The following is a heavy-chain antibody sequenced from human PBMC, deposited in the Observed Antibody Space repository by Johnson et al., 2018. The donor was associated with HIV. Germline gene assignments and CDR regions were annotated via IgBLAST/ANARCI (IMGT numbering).Heavy chain of an antibody. V-gene: IGHV3-11*01. CDR2: ISSSGSSI. CDR1: GFIFRDYY. J-gene: IGHJ3*02. D-gene: IGHD1-26*01. CDR3: ARDRTGGSYPRAFDI. Sequence: VQLVESGGGLIQPRGSLRLSCAASGFIFRDYYMSWIRQAPGKGLEWVSYISSSGSSIYYADSVKCRFTISRDNAKSSLYLQMNGLRAEDTALYYCARDRTGGSYPRAFDIWGQGTMVTVSS.